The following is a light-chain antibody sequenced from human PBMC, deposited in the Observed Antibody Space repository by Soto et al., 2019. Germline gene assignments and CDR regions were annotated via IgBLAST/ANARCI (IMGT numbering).Light chain of an antibody. CDR3: CSYARSYTVV. J-gene: IGLJ3*02. V-gene: IGLV2-11*01. Sequence: QSALTQPRSVSGSPGQSVTISCTGTSSDVGAYNYVSWYQQHPGKVPKLMIYDVSRRPSGVPDRFSGSKSGNTASLTISGLQADDEADDYCCSYARSYTVVFGGGTKVTVL. CDR1: SSDVGAYNY. CDR2: DVS.